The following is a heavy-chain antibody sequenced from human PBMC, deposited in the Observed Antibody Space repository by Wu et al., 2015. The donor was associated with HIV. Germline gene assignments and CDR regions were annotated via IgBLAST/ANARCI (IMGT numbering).Heavy chain of an antibody. CDR1: GFTITSYG. J-gene: IGHJ4*02. CDR2: INPGNGSP. D-gene: IGHD6-19*01. CDR3: ARDVRNSIAVAGPFDY. Sequence: QVQLVQSWAEVRKSGASVKVSCSFSGFTITSYGIHWVQQSPGQGLEWMGWINPGNGSPSYAKKFQGRFTMTRDMSTTTAYTDLSSLTSEDMAVYYYARDVRNSIAVAGPFDYWARERWSPSPQ. V-gene: IGHV1-38-4*01.